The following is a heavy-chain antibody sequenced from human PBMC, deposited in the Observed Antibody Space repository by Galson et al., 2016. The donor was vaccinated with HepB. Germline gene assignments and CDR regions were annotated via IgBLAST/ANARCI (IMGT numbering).Heavy chain of an antibody. CDR3: ARDLDSRYYYSYHVMDV. J-gene: IGHJ6*02. V-gene: IGHV3-21*01. D-gene: IGHD3-22*01. CDR2: ISGTNGFI. Sequence: SLRLSCAASGFTFSNYNMNWVRQAPGKGLEWVSSISGTNGFIYQADSVKGRFTISRDNAKNSLYLQMSSLRADDTAVYFCARDLDSRYYYSYHVMDVWGQWTTVTVSS. CDR1: GFTFSNYN.